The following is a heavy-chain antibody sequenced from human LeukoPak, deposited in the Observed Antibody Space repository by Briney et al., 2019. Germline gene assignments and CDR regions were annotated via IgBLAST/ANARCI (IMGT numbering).Heavy chain of an antibody. Sequence: PSQTLSLTCAVSGGSISSGGYSWSWIRQPPGKGLEWIGYIYHSGSTYYNPSLKSRVTISVDRSKNQFSLKLSSVTAADTAVYYCARVSTVTADHYFDYWGQGTLVTVSS. D-gene: IGHD4-17*01. CDR2: IYHSGST. V-gene: IGHV4-30-2*01. CDR1: GGSISSGGYS. J-gene: IGHJ4*02. CDR3: ARVSTVTADHYFDY.